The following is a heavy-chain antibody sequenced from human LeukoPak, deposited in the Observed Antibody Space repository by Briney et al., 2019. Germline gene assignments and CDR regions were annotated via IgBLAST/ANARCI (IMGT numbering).Heavy chain of an antibody. CDR2: INTNTGNP. J-gene: IGHJ3*01. V-gene: IGHV7-4-1*02. CDR3: ARDQDVMVRGDV. CDR1: GYTFTSYT. Sequence: ASVKVSCKASGYTFTSYTMNWVRQAPGQGLEWMGWINTNTGNPTYAQGFTGQVVFSVDTSVSTAHLQISSLKAEDTAVYYCARDQDVMVRGDVWGQGTMVTVSS. D-gene: IGHD3-10*01.